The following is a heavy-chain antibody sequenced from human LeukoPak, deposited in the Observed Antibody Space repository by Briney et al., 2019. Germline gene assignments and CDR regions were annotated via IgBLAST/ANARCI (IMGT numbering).Heavy chain of an antibody. CDR3: ARDRKAYYFDY. CDR1: GFTFSSYG. CDR2: IWYDGSNK. V-gene: IGHV3-33*01. J-gene: IGHJ4*02. Sequence: GGALRLSCAASGFTFSSYGIHWVRQAPGKGLEWVAVIWYDGSNKNYADSVKGRFAISRDNSKNTLYLQMNSLRDEDTAVYYCARDRKAYYFDYWGQGTLVTVYS.